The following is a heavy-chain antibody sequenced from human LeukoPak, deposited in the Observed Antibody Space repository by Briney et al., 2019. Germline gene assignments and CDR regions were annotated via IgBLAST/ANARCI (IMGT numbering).Heavy chain of an antibody. Sequence: GGSLRLSCAASGFTFSGAAMHWVRQASGKGLEWVGRIRSKANNYATSYAASVKGRFTISRDDSKNTAYLQMNSLKTEDTAVYYCTSLDYGDYNYSDYWGQGTLVTVSS. CDR3: TSLDYGDYNYSDY. CDR2: IRSKANNYAT. CDR1: GFTFSGAA. D-gene: IGHD4-17*01. V-gene: IGHV3-73*01. J-gene: IGHJ4*02.